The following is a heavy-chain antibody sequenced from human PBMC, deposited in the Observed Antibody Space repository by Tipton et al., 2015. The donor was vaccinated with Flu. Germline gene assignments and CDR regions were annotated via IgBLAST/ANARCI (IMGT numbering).Heavy chain of an antibody. CDR1: GFTFSSHT. J-gene: IGHJ4*02. Sequence: SLRLSCAASGFTFSSHTMNWVRQAPGKGLEWVSSISSSSTYIYYADSVKGRFTISRDNAKNSLYLQMNSLRAEDTAVYYCARVDYCRGGTCYYFDYWGQGTLVTVSS. CDR3: ARVDYCRGGTCYYFDY. CDR2: ISSSSTYI. D-gene: IGHD2-15*01. V-gene: IGHV3-21*01.